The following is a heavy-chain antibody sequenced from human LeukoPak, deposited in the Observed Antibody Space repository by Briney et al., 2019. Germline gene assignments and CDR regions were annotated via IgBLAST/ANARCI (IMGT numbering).Heavy chain of an antibody. V-gene: IGHV4-38-2*01. D-gene: IGHD3-22*01. CDR1: GYSISSGYY. CDR2: SHTGIT. CDR3: ARSHYDSSGYYYY. Sequence: PETLSLTCAVSGYSISSGYYWGWIRQPSGKGLEWIGISHTGITYYNPSLKSRVTISLDTTRNQFSLNLTSVTAADTAVYYCARSHYDSSGYYYYWGQGTLVTVSS. J-gene: IGHJ4*02.